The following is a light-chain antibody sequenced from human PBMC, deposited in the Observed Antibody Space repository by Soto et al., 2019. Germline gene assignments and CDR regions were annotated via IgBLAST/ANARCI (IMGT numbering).Light chain of an antibody. Sequence: ETVMTQSPARLSVSPGERATLSCRASHSVSNNLAWYQQKPGQAPRLLIYHASTRAPGIPARFSGSGSGTELTLTISSVQSEDSAVYYCQHYNSWPLTFGGGTKVEIK. CDR2: HAS. J-gene: IGKJ4*01. CDR3: QHYNSWPLT. V-gene: IGKV3-15*01. CDR1: HSVSNN.